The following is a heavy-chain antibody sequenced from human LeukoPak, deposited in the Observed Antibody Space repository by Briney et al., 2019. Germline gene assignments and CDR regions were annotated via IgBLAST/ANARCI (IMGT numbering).Heavy chain of an antibody. CDR1: GGSISSGSYY. J-gene: IGHJ4*02. V-gene: IGHV4-61*02. CDR2: IYTSGST. CDR3: ARELPAAGTGSFFDY. D-gene: IGHD6-13*01. Sequence: PSETLSLTCTVSGGSISSGSYYWSWIRQPAGKGLEWIGRIYTSGSTNYNPSLKSRVAISVDTSKNQFSLKLSSVTAADTAVYYCARELPAAGTGSFFDYWGQGTLVTVSS.